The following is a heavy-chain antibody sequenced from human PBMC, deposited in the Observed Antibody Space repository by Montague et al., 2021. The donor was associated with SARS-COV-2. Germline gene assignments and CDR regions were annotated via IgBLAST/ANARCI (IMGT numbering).Heavy chain of an antibody. CDR2: MSSSGSS. Sequence: SETLSLTCTVSGGSINTPNHYWGWIRQPPGKGLEWVGSMSSSGSSYYNPSLRRRLTISVDTSKNQFSLRLSSVTAADTAVYCCARMLAATGHFDFWGQGTLVTVSS. D-gene: IGHD6-13*01. V-gene: IGHV4-39*01. CDR3: ARMLAATGHFDF. CDR1: GGSINTPNHY. J-gene: IGHJ4*02.